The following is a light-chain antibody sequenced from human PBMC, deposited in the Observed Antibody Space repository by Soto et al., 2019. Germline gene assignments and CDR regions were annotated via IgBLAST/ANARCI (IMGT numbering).Light chain of an antibody. CDR2: AAS. J-gene: IGKJ4*01. CDR3: LQDYTYPLT. CDR1: QGIRKD. V-gene: IGKV1-6*01. Sequence: AIQVTQSPSSLSASVGDRVTITCRASQGIRKDVGWFQQRPGKAPHLLYYAASYLQSGVPSRFSGSGYGTDFTLTISSLQPEDFATYYCLQDYTYPLTFGGGTRVEIK.